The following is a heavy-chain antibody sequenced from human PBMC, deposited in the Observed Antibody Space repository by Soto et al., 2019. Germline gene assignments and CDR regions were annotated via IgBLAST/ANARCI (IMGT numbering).Heavy chain of an antibody. V-gene: IGHV3-30-3*01. Sequence: QVQLVESGGGVVQPGRSLRLSCAASGFAFNKYSMHWVRQAPGKGLEWVGVILYDGGNKYYADSVKGRLTISRDNPKNTLYLQVNSLRGDDTAIYYCARDLRGIQDRYCVDNWGRGTLVTVSS. J-gene: IGHJ4*01. CDR1: GFAFNKYS. D-gene: IGHD2-8*02. CDR2: ILYDGGNK. CDR3: ARDLRGIQDRYCVDN.